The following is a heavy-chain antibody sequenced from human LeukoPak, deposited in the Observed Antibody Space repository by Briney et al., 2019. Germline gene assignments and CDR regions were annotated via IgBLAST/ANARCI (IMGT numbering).Heavy chain of an antibody. CDR3: ARDFYGGRYGVDY. CDR1: GFTFSSYE. Sequence: GGSLRLSCAASGFTFSSYEMNWVRQAPGKGLEWVSYISSGGSAIYYADSVKGRFTISRDNAKNSLYLQMNSLRAEDTAVYYCARDFYGGRYGVDYWGQGTLVTVSS. J-gene: IGHJ4*02. D-gene: IGHD1-26*01. V-gene: IGHV3-48*03. CDR2: ISSGGSAI.